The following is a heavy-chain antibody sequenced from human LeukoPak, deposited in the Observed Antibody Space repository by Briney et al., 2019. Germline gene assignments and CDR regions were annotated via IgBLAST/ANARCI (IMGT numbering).Heavy chain of an antibody. CDR1: GFTFSSYG. V-gene: IGHV3-30*02. D-gene: IGHD2-2*01. J-gene: IGHJ4*02. Sequence: GGSLRLSCAASGFTFSSYGMHWVRQAPGKGLEWVAFIRYDGSNKYYADSVKGRFTISRDNSKNTLYLQMNSLRAEDTAVYYCAKDYGHCSSTSCYGRGIDYWGQGTLVTLSS. CDR2: IRYDGSNK. CDR3: AKDYGHCSSTSCYGRGIDY.